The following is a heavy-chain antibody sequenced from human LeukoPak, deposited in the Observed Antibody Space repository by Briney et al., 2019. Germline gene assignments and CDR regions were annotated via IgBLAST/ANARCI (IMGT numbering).Heavy chain of an antibody. Sequence: GGSLRLSCAASGFTLSNYYMLWVRQAPGKGPVWVSRINSDGSETRYADSVKGRFTISRDNAKNTVYLQMNSLRADDTAVYYCARYGDYVIWGQGTLVTVSS. D-gene: IGHD4-17*01. J-gene: IGHJ4*02. CDR2: INSDGSET. V-gene: IGHV3-74*01. CDR3: ARYGDYVI. CDR1: GFTLSNYY.